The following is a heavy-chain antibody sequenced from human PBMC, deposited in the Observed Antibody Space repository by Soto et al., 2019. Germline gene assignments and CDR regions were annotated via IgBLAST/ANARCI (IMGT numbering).Heavy chain of an antibody. J-gene: IGHJ4*02. Sequence: PGGSLRLSCAATGFSFVTFAMTWVRQPPGKGLEWVSGISGGGGSTHHADSVKGRFSISRDNSKNTLYLQMNSLRAEDTAVYYCASPRGQYYDFWSGYGHWGQGTLVTVSS. V-gene: IGHV3-23*01. D-gene: IGHD3-3*01. CDR3: ASPRGQYYDFWSGYGH. CDR2: ISGGGGST. CDR1: GFSFVTFA.